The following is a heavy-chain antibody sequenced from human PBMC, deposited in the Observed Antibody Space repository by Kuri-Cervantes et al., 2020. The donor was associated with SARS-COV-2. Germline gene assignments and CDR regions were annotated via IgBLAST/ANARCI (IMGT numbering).Heavy chain of an antibody. Sequence: GESLKISCAASGFTFSSYSMNWVRQAPGKGLEWVSSISSSSSYIYYADSVKGRFTISRDNAKNSLYLQMNSLRAEDTAVYYCARNRGSGWPFFAYWGQGNLVNGSS. J-gene: IGHJ4*02. CDR2: ISSSSSYI. CDR3: ARNRGSGWPFFAY. CDR1: GFTFSSYS. V-gene: IGHV3-21*01. D-gene: IGHD6-19*01.